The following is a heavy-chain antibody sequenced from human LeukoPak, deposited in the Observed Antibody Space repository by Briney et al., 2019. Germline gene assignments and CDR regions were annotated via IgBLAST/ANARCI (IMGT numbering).Heavy chain of an antibody. CDR2: IKQDGSEK. V-gene: IGHV3-7*01. CDR1: GFIFSSYC. D-gene: IGHD5-18*01. Sequence: GGSLSLFCAASGFIFSSYCMSWVRQARGKGLEWVANIKQDGSEKYYVDSVKGRFTISRDNAKNSLYLQMNSLRAEDTAVYYCARVGGWIQLWLHPDYFDYWGQGTLVTVSS. J-gene: IGHJ4*02. CDR3: ARVGGWIQLWLHPDYFDY.